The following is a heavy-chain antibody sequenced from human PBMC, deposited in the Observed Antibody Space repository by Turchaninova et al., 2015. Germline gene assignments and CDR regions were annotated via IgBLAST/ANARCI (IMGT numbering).Heavy chain of an antibody. J-gene: IGHJ4*02. D-gene: IGHD1-26*01. V-gene: IGHV1-46*01. CDR2: INPSGGST. CDR3: ARGSGSYGGIDY. Sequence: VKVSCKASGYTFTSYYMHWVRQAPGQGLEWMGIINPSGGSTSYAQKFQGRVTMTRETSTSTVYMELSSLRSEDTAVYYWARGSGSYGGIDYWGQGTLVTVSS. CDR1: GYTFTSYY.